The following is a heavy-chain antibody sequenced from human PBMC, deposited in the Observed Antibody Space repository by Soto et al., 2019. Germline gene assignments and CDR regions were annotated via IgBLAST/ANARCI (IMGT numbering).Heavy chain of an antibody. CDR3: AKAVEYTSSARVANNYYYNMDV. Sequence: EVKLFESGGGLVQPGGSLRLSCAASGFTFKTYAMTWVRQAPRKGLEWVSAISGGGSGTYYADSVKGRFTISRDNSKNTLYLQMSSLRAEDTAVYFCAKAVEYTSSARVANNYYYNMDVWGQGTTVTVSS. CDR2: ISGGGSGT. V-gene: IGHV3-23*01. D-gene: IGHD6-6*01. CDR1: GFTFKTYA. J-gene: IGHJ6*03.